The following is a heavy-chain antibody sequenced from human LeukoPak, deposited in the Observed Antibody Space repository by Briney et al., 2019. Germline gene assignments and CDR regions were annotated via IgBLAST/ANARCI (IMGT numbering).Heavy chain of an antibody. V-gene: IGHV1-2*02. CDR1: GYTFTGYY. D-gene: IGHD3-10*01. CDR3: ARDLGWVRGDYDY. CDR2: INPNSGGT. J-gene: IGHJ4*02. Sequence: GASVKVSCKASGYTFTGYYMHWVRQAPGQGLEWMRWINPNSGGTNYAQKFQGRVTMTRDTSISTAYMELSRLRSDDTAVYYCARDLGWVRGDYDYRGQGTLVTVSS.